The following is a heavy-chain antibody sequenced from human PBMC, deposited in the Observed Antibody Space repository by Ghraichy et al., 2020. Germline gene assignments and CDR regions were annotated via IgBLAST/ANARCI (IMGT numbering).Heavy chain of an antibody. CDR1: GGSFSDYY. Sequence: SETLSLTCAVYGGSFSDYYWAWIRQSPGKGLEWIGDINRSERTFYNPSLKSRVIISLDISKNQFSLKLSSVTAADTAVYYCARRRRSSTSVTTIFFDSWGQGDLVTVSS. CDR3: ARRRRSSTSVTTIFFDS. D-gene: IGHD4-17*01. J-gene: IGHJ4*02. V-gene: IGHV4-34*01. CDR2: INRSERT.